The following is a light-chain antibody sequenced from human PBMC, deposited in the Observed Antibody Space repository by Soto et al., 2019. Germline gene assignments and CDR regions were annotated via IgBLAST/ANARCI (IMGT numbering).Light chain of an antibody. V-gene: IGKV3-11*01. CDR1: DSINNR. Sequence: VLTQSPAPLSLSRGDRGTLSCRASDSINNRLAWYQQKPGQAPRLLLYDVSNSATGPPARFRGSGSGTDSTLTITSLEPEDYAVYYCQQRDYWLTFGGGTKVEI. CDR3: QQRDYWLT. J-gene: IGKJ4*01. CDR2: DVS.